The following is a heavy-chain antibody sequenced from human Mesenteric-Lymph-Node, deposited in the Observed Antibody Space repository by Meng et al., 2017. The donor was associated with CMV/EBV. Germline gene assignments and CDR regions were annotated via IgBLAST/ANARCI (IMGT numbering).Heavy chain of an antibody. CDR2: IYSGGGT. D-gene: IGHD3-10*01. Sequence: GESLKISCATSGFAVSNNYMTWVRQAPGKGLEWVSIIYSGGGTYYADSVKGRFTISRDNSKNTLYLQMNSLRAEDTAVYYCAKDRRSGQIDPWGQGTLVTVSS. J-gene: IGHJ5*02. V-gene: IGHV3-53*05. CDR3: AKDRRSGQIDP. CDR1: GFAVSNNY.